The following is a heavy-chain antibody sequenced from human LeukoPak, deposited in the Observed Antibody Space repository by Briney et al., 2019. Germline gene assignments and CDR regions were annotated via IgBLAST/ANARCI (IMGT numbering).Heavy chain of an antibody. D-gene: IGHD6-13*01. CDR2: IYYSGST. Sequence: SETLSLTCTVSGGSIRSYYWSWIRQPPGKGLEWIGYIYYSGSTNYNPSLKSRVTISVDTSKNQFSLKLSSVTAADTAVYYCARLVYSSSWYLGYWGQGTQVTVSS. CDR3: ARLVYSSSWYLGY. J-gene: IGHJ4*02. CDR1: GGSIRSYY. V-gene: IGHV4-59*01.